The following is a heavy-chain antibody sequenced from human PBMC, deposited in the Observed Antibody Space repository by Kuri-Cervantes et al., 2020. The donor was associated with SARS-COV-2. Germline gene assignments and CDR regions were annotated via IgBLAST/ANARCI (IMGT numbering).Heavy chain of an antibody. CDR3: AREEGGELGEAFDY. CDR2: IDSSSYYI. Sequence: GEYLKISCAASGFTFSGYSMNWIRQAPGKGLEWVASIDSSSYYIYHADSVKGRLTISRDNAKTSLYLQMNSLKPEETAVYYCAREEGGELGEAFDYWGQGALVTVSS. D-gene: IGHD7-27*01. J-gene: IGHJ4*02. CDR1: GFTFSGYS. V-gene: IGHV3-21*01.